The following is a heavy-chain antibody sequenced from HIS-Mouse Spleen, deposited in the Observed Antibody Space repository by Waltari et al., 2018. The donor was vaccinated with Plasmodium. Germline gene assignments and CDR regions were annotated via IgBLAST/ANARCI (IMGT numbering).Heavy chain of an antibody. Sequence: EVQLVESGGGLVQPGGSLRPSCAACGFTFSSVWMSWVRQAPGKGLEWVANIKQDGSEKYYVDSVKGRFTISRDNAKNSLYLQMNSLRAEDTAVYYCASSWYWYFDLWGRGTLVTVSS. CDR3: ASSWYWYFDL. V-gene: IGHV3-7*01. D-gene: IGHD6-13*01. J-gene: IGHJ2*01. CDR1: GFTFSSVW. CDR2: IKQDGSEK.